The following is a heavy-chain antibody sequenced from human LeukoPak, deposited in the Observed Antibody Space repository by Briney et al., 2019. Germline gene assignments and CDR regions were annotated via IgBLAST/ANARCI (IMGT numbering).Heavy chain of an antibody. D-gene: IGHD3-22*01. CDR1: GYTLTELS. J-gene: IGHJ4*02. CDR2: FDPGDGET. V-gene: IGHV1-24*01. Sequence: GASVKVSCKVSGYTLTELSMHWVRQAPGKGLEWMGGFDPGDGETIYAQKFQGRVTMTEDTSTDTAYMELSSLRSEDTAVYYCATGENYYDSSGYYLWGQGTLVTVSS. CDR3: ATGENYYDSSGYYL.